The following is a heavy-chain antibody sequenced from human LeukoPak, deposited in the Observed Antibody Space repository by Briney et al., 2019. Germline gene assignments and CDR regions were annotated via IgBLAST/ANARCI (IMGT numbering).Heavy chain of an antibody. V-gene: IGHV3-15*01. J-gene: IGHJ4*02. CDR2: VYSKNNGGTT. CDR3: TRGPHTYDSSDFDC. CDR1: GFTFSNAW. Sequence: GGSLRLSCAASGFTFSNAWTNWVRQAPGKGLEWVGRVYSKNNGGTTEYAAPVKGRFIISRDDSKNMLYLQMNSLKTEDTGVYYCTRGPHTYDSSDFDCWGQGTLVAVSS. D-gene: IGHD3-22*01.